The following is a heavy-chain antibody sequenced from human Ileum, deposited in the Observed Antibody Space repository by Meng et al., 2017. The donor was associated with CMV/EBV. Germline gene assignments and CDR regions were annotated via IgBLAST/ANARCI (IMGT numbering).Heavy chain of an antibody. J-gene: IGHJ4*02. Sequence: QIPLKDSGPPLVKPTPPLTLTCSFSGFSPSTSGEGVGWIRQPPGKALEWLELIYRGDDKRYSPSLNSRLTIAKDTSKNEVVLTLTNMGPIDTGTYYCAHFVGGYYPSRPDYWGQGTLVTVSS. V-gene: IGHV2-5*02. CDR1: GFSPSTSGEG. CDR3: AHFVGGYYPSRPDY. D-gene: IGHD1-26*01. CDR2: IYRGDDK.